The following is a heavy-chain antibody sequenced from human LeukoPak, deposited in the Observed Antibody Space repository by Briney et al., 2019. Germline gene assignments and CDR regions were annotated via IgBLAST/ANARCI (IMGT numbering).Heavy chain of an antibody. CDR2: ISSSGSTI. V-gene: IGHV3-48*03. CDR1: GFTFSSYE. CDR3: AREWWGMVRGTSYGMDV. Sequence: QSGGSLRLSCAASGFTFSSYEMNWVRQAPGKGLEWVSYISSSGSTIYYADSVKGRFTISRDNAKNSLYLQMNSLRAEDTAVYYCAREWWGMVRGTSYGMDVWGKGTMVTVSS. J-gene: IGHJ6*04. D-gene: IGHD3-10*01.